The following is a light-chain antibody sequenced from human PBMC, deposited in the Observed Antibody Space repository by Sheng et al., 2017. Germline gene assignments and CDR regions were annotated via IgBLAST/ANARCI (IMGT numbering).Light chain of an antibody. J-gene: IGKJ4*01. V-gene: IGKV1-33*01. CDR2: DAS. Sequence: DIQMTQSPSSLSAFVGDRVTITCQASQDISNDLNWYQQRPGKAPKLLIYDASNLEAGVPSRFSGSGSGTDFTFTISSLQPEDFATYYCQQYDTLPPSFGEGPRWRSN. CDR1: QDISND. CDR3: QQYDTLPPS.